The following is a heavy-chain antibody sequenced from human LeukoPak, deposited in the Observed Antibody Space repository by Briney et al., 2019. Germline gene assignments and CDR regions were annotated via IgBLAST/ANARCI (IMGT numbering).Heavy chain of an antibody. CDR2: IKPDGSQQ. CDR1: GFSFSNHW. Sequence: GGSLRLSCAASGFSFSNHWMTWVRQAPGKGLEWVANIKPDGSQQYYVDSMKGRFTISRDNSKNTLYLQMNSLRPEDTAVYYCVKAGYYHSSDYYYYFHHWGQGTLVSVSS. J-gene: IGHJ1*01. D-gene: IGHD3-22*01. CDR3: VKAGYYHSSDYYYYFHH. V-gene: IGHV3-7*01.